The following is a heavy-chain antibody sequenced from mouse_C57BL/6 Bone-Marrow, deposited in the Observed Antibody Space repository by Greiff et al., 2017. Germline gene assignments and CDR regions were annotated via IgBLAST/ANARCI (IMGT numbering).Heavy chain of an antibody. CDR1: GFTFSSYG. Sequence: EVKVVESGGDLVKPGGSLKLSCAASGFTFSSYGMSWVRQTPDKRLEWVATISSGGSYTYYPDSVKGRFTISRDNAKNTLYLKMRSLKSEDTAMYNCARQGRSVNFVYWGQGTTLTVSS. V-gene: IGHV5-6*01. CDR2: ISSGGSYT. CDR3: ARQGRSVNFVY. J-gene: IGHJ2*01.